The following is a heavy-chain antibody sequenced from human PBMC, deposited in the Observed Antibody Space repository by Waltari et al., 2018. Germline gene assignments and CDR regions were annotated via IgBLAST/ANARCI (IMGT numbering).Heavy chain of an antibody. CDR3: ATEPTAKMTTVTPFDY. V-gene: IGHV1-24*01. D-gene: IGHD4-17*01. CDR2: FDPEDGET. CDR1: GYTPTELS. J-gene: IGHJ4*02. Sequence: QVQLVQSGAEVKKPGASVKVSSTVSGYTPTELSMHWVRPAPGKGLEWMGGFDPEDGETIYAQKFQGRVTMTEDTSTDTAYMELSSLRSEDTAVYYCATEPTAKMTTVTPFDYWGQGTLVTVSS.